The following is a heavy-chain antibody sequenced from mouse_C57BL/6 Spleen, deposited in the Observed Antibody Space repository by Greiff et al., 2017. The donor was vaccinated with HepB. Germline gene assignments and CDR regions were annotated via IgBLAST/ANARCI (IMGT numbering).Heavy chain of an antibody. CDR1: GYTFTSYW. CDR3: ARATGLRRWYFDV. V-gene: IGHV1-72*01. CDR2: IDPNSGGT. D-gene: IGHD2-2*01. J-gene: IGHJ1*03. Sequence: QVQLKQPGAELVKPGASVKLSCKASGYTFTSYWMHWVKQRPGRGLEWIGRIDPNSGGTKYNEKFKSKATLTVDKPSSTAYMQLSSLTSEDSAVYYWARATGLRRWYFDVWGTGTTVTVSS.